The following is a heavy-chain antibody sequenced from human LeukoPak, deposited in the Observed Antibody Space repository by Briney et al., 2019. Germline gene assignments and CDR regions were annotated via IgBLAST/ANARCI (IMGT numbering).Heavy chain of an antibody. V-gene: IGHV3-7*01. J-gene: IGHJ5*02. CDR3: ARESSSHFT. CDR2: IQQDGSA. Sequence: PGGSLRLSCAGSGFTFGNSWMNWFRQTPGMGLEWVANIQQDGSANYVDSVKGRFTISRDIAKTSLYLQMNSLRAEDTAVYYCARESSSHFTWGQGTLVTVSS. CDR1: GFTFGNSW. D-gene: IGHD3-3*02.